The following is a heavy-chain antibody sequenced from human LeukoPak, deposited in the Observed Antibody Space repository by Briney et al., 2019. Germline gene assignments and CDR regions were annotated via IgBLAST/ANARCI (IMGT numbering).Heavy chain of an antibody. J-gene: IGHJ4*02. D-gene: IGHD2-21*02. V-gene: IGHV3-23*01. CDR1: GFTFSSYA. CDR3: AKPPYCGGDCYSGFDY. CDR2: ISGSGGST. Sequence: PGGPLRLSCAASGFTFSSYAMSWVRQAPGKGLEWVSAISGSGGSTYYADSVKGRFTISRDNSKNTLYLQMNSLRDEDTAVYYCAKPPYCGGDCYSGFDYWGQGTLVTVSS.